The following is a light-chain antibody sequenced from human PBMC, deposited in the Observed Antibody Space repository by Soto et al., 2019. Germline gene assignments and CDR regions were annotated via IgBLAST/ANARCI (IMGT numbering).Light chain of an antibody. CDR3: QQYSASPRT. V-gene: IGKV3-20*01. CDR1: QSVSNNY. Sequence: EIVLTQSPGTLSLSPGERASLSCRASQSVSNNYLAWYQQKPGQAPRLLIHDASTRATGIPARFSGSGSGTDFTLTISRLEPEDFAMYYCQQYSASPRTFGQGTKVDIK. CDR2: DAS. J-gene: IGKJ2*01.